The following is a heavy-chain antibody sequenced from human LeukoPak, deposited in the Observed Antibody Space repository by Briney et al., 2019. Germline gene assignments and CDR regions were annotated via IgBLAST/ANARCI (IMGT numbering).Heavy chain of an antibody. D-gene: IGHD6-19*01. V-gene: IGHV4-39*07. Sequence: SETLSLTCTVSGGSVSSSSYYWAWIRQPPGTGLEWIGSVYYDGGTSYSPSLKSRVTVPVDTSRNQFSLRLRSVTAADTAVYYCARHVHSSGWVTFYFDYWGQGTLVTVSS. CDR3: ARHVHSSGWVTFYFDY. J-gene: IGHJ4*02. CDR2: VYYDGGT. CDR1: GGSVSSSSYY.